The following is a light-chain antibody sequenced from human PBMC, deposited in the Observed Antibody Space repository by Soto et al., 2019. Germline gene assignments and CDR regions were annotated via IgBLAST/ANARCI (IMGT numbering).Light chain of an antibody. CDR3: LQSENGPLT. J-gene: IGKJ4*01. CDR2: DAS. V-gene: IGKV1-33*01. Sequence: DIQMTQSPSSLSASVGDRITITCQASQDINKYLNWYQQKLGKAPKLLIYDASNWQRGVPSRCRGSGSGTNFSSSISSLQPEDIATYYFLQSENGPLTFSGGTKVEIK. CDR1: QDINKY.